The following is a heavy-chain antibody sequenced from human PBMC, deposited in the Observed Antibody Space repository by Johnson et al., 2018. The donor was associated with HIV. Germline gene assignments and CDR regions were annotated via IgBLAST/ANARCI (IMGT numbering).Heavy chain of an antibody. D-gene: IGHD3-16*01. J-gene: IGHJ3*02. Sequence: VQLVESGGGLVKPGGSLRLSCAASGFTFTNAWLSWVRQAPGKGLEWVGRIKSKNDGGTTEYGEPVKGRFSISRDDSQNTLYLQMNSLRTEDTAIHYCSRDSWGRRPHDTFDIWGQGTMVTVSS. V-gene: IGHV3-15*01. CDR1: GFTFTNAW. CDR2: IKSKNDGGTT. CDR3: SRDSWGRRPHDTFDI.